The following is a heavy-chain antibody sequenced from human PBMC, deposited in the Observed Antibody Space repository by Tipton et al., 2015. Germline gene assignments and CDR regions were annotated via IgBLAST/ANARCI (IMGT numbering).Heavy chain of an antibody. CDR3: VRHGPLLRGIYFYYSMDV. CDR1: GGSISSIVYY. Sequence: TLSLTCGVSGGSISSIVYYWGWIRQPPGKGLEWIGTIDHSGKTYYTPSLKGRLTISVDTSENQFSLNLTSVTAADTAVYFCVRHGPLLRGIYFYYSMDVWGHGTTVTVSS. J-gene: IGHJ6*02. D-gene: IGHD3-10*01. CDR2: IDHSGKT. V-gene: IGHV4-39*01.